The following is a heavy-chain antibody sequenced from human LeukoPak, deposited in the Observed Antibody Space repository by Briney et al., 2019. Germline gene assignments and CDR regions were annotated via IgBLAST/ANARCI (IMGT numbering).Heavy chain of an antibody. J-gene: IGHJ4*02. CDR1: GFPFSSYS. V-gene: IGHV3-21*01. CDR2: ISSSSSYI. Sequence: GGSLRLSRAASGFPFSSYSMKWVRQAPGKGLEWVSSISSSSSYIYYADSVKGRFTISRDNAKNSLYLQMNSLRAEDTAVYYCARGANIAVAGTDYWGQGTLVTVSS. CDR3: ARGANIAVAGTDY. D-gene: IGHD6-19*01.